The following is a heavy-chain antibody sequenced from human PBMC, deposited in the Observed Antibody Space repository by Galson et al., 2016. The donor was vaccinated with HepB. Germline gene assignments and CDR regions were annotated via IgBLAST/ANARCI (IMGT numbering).Heavy chain of an antibody. CDR1: GFTFNYFA. CDR3: TRGRESSDDFCSAIMDWYYDL. Sequence: SLRLSCAASGFTFNYFAMHWVRQAPGKGPEWAALISRDGYKKYFADSVKGRFSIFRDNSKNTLPLQMDSLTTEDSAVYYCTRGRESSDDFCSAIMDWYYDLWGRGTLVTVSS. CDR2: ISRDGYKK. V-gene: IGHV3-30*04. J-gene: IGHJ2*01. D-gene: IGHD3-3*01.